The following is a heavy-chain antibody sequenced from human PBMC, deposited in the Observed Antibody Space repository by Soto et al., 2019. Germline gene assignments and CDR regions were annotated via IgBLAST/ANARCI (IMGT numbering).Heavy chain of an antibody. CDR2: IIPIFGTA. CDR3: ARDWSGGNSFANAFDI. V-gene: IGHV1-69*01. Sequence: QVQLVQSGAEVKKPGSSVKVSCKASGGTFSSYAISWVRQAPGQGLEWMGGIIPIFGTANYAQKFQGRVSMPADESTGTAYMELGSLRSEDTAVYYCARDWSGGNSFANAFDIWGQGTMVTVSS. CDR1: GGTFSSYA. D-gene: IGHD2-21*02. J-gene: IGHJ3*02.